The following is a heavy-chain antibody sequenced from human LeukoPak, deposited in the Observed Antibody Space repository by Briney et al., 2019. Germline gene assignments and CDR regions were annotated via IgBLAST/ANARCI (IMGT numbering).Heavy chain of an antibody. CDR3: STGGGTHDY. V-gene: IGHV3-15*01. Sequence: GGSLGLSCAASGLTFNNAWMSWVRQAPGKGLEWVGRIRSRSAGGTTDYGAPVKGRFTIPRDDSKNTLYLQMNSLKTEDTAVYYCSTGGGTHDYWGQGTLVTVSS. J-gene: IGHJ4*02. CDR1: GLTFNNAW. D-gene: IGHD2-15*01. CDR2: IRSRSAGGTT.